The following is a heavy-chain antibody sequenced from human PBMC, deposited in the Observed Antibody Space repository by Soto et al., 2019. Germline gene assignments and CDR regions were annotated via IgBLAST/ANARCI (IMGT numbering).Heavy chain of an antibody. CDR3: ARIGISVAGTGEYYFDY. CDR1: GGTFSSYT. J-gene: IGHJ4*02. Sequence: ASVKVSCKASGGTFSSYTISWVRQAPGQGLEWMGRIIPILGIANYAQKFQGRVTITADKSTSTAYMELSSLRSEDTAVYYCARIGISVAGTGEYYFDYWGQGTLVTVSS. CDR2: IIPILGIA. D-gene: IGHD6-19*01. V-gene: IGHV1-69*02.